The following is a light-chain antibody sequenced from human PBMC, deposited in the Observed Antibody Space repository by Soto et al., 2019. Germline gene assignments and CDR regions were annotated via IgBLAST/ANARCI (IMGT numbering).Light chain of an antibody. J-gene: IGLJ3*02. CDR2: EVI. Sequence: QPVLTQPASVSGSPGQSITISCTGTSSNLGSYNVVSWYQQHPGKAPKLMIYEVIKRPSGVSNRFSGSKSGNTASLTISGLQAEDEADYYCCSYAGSSTWVFGGGTKLTVL. V-gene: IGLV2-23*02. CDR3: CSYAGSSTWV. CDR1: SSNLGSYNV.